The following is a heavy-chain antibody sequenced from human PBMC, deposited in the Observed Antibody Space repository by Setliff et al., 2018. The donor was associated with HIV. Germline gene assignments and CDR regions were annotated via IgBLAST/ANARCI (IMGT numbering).Heavy chain of an antibody. D-gene: IGHD3-22*01. CDR1: GFTFGNFA. V-gene: IGHV3-30*04. Sequence: GGSLRLSCAASGFTFGNFAMHWVRQAPGKGLEWVAVISSDGSNEYYADSVRGRFTISRDNDRNTLNLRMDRLRADDTAVYYCAKSSLIVVVGTDYFDSWGQGTLVTVSS. CDR2: ISSDGSNE. CDR3: AKSSLIVVVGTDYFDS. J-gene: IGHJ4*02.